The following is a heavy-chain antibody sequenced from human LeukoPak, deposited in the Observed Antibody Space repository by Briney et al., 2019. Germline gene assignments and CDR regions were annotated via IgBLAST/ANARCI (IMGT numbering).Heavy chain of an antibody. D-gene: IGHD5-18*01. CDR1: GGSITSGNYY. CDR3: ARPDQRGYSYGYSAFDI. CDR2: IYYSGST. V-gene: IGHV4-39*01. J-gene: IGHJ3*02. Sequence: SETLSLTCTVSGGSITSGNYYWGWIRQPPGKWLEWIGSIYYSGSTYYNPSLKGRVSIFIDTSKNQFSLKLLSVTAADTAVYYCARPDQRGYSYGYSAFDIWGQGTMVTVSS.